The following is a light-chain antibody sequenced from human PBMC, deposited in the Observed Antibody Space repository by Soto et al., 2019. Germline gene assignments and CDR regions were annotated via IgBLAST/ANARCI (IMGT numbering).Light chain of an antibody. CDR1: SSNIGAGYD. CDR3: QCYDSSLSGAVV. V-gene: IGLV1-40*01. CDR2: GNS. J-gene: IGLJ2*01. Sequence: QSVLTQPPSVSGAPGQRVTISCTGSSSNIGAGYDVHWYQQLPGTAPKLLIYGNSNRPSGVPDRFSGSKSGTSASLPITGLQAADEADYYCQCYDSSLSGAVVFGGGTKLTVL.